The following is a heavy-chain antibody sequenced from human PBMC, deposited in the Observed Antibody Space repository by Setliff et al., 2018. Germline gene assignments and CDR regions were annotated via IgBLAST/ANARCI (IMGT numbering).Heavy chain of an antibody. J-gene: IGHJ4*02. CDR1: GGSFQGYY. CDR2: INSSGDT. D-gene: IGHD3-22*01. V-gene: IGHV4-34*01. CDR3: ARDDPNHYDVSGYSVGYFDY. Sequence: SETLSLTCAVYGGSFQGYYWSWIRQSPERGLEWIGEINSSGDTNYNPSLESRVTMSIDPSKNQFSLTLTSVRAADTAVYFCARDDPNHYDVSGYSVGYFDYWGLGTPVTAPQ.